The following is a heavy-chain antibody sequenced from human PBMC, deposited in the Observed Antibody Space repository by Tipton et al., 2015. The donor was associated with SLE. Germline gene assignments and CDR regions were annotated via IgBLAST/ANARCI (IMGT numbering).Heavy chain of an antibody. CDR3: ARVEGDGYFDY. J-gene: IGHJ4*02. CDR1: GGSFSGYY. D-gene: IGHD3-10*01. CDR2: INHSGSA. Sequence: TLSLTCAVYGGSFSGYYWSWIRQPPGKGLEWIGEINHSGSANYNPSLKSRLTISVDTSKNQFSLKLSSVTAADTAEYYCARVEGDGYFDYWGQGTLVTVSS. V-gene: IGHV4-34*01.